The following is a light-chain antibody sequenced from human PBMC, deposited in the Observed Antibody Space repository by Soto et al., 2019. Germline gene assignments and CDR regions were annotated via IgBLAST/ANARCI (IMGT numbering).Light chain of an antibody. Sequence: SALTQPASVSGSPGQSITISCTGTSSYVGNYKLVSWYQQYPGKAPKLMIYDVNKRPSGVSIRFSGSKSVNTASLTISGLQAEDEADYYCCLYTGSSASRVFGGGTKVTVL. V-gene: IGLV2-23*02. CDR2: DVN. J-gene: IGLJ2*01. CDR3: CLYTGSSASRV. CDR1: SSYVGNYKL.